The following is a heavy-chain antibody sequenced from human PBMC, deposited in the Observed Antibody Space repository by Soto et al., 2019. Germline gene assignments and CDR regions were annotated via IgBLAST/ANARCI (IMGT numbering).Heavy chain of an antibody. D-gene: IGHD3-9*01. V-gene: IGHV3-74*01. CDR1: GFTFSSYW. CDR2: INSDGSST. J-gene: IGHJ4*02. Sequence: GGSLRLSCAASGFTFSSYWMHWVHQAPGKGLGWVSRINSDGSSTDYADSVKGRFTISRDNAKNTLYLQMNSLRAEDTAVYYCARDQTGTFDYWGQGTLVTVSS. CDR3: ARDQTGTFDY.